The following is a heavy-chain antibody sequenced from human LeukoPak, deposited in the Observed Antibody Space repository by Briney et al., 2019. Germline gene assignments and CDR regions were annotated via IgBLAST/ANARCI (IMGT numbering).Heavy chain of an antibody. CDR3: ARHPYSGSYHFDY. V-gene: IGHV1-2*02. CDR2: INPNSGGT. CDR1: GHIFTGYY. J-gene: IGHJ4*02. Sequence: GASVKVSCKASGHIFTGYYMHRVRQAPGQGLEWMGWINPNSGGTNSAQKFQGRVTMTRDTSISTAYMELSRLTYDDTAVYYCARHPYSGSYHFDYWGQGTLVTVSS. D-gene: IGHD1-26*01.